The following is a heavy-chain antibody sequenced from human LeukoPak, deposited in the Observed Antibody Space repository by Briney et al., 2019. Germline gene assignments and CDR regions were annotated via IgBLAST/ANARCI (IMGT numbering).Heavy chain of an antibody. CDR1: GFTFSTYG. D-gene: IGHD1-26*01. CDR3: AGDRATSYFDY. J-gene: IGHJ4*02. V-gene: IGHV3-33*08. Sequence: GGSLRLSCAASGFTFSTYGMHWVRQAPGKGLEWVAFIWYDGSNKYYTDSVKGRFTISRDNSKNTLYLQMNSLRAEDTAVYYCAGDRATSYFDYWGQGALVTISS. CDR2: IWYDGSNK.